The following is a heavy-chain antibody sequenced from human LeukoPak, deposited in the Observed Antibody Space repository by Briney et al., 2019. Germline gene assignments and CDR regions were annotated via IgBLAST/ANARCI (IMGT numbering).Heavy chain of an antibody. V-gene: IGHV4-4*07. Sequence: SETLSLTCTVSGGSISSYYWSWIRQPAGKGLEWIGRIYTSGSTNYNPSLKSRVTMSVDTSKNQFSLKLSSVTAADPAVYYCARDSRYYYDSSGYYEAYYYFDYWGQGTLVTVSS. J-gene: IGHJ4*02. CDR2: IYTSGST. D-gene: IGHD3-22*01. CDR3: ARDSRYYYDSSGYYEAYYYFDY. CDR1: GGSISSYY.